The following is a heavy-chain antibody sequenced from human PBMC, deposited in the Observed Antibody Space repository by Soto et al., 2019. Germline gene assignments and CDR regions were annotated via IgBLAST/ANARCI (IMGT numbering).Heavy chain of an antibody. V-gene: IGHV3-30*18. CDR1: GFTFSRDA. D-gene: IGHD3-16*01. CDR2: ITYDGLDKFK. Sequence: QVQLVESGGGVVQPGRSLRLSCAAAGFTFSRDAMHWVRQAPGKGLEWVAVITYDGLDKFKWYAESVEGRFTISRDNSKSMLYLEMNSLRLVDAAGFYCVKDLGGWGTFDSWGQGALVTVPS. J-gene: IGHJ4*02. CDR3: VKDLGGWGTFDS.